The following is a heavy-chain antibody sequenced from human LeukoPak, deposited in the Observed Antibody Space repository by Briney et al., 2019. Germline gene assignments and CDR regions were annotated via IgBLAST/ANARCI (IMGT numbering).Heavy chain of an antibody. Sequence: GGSLRLSCAASGFTFSSYGMHRVRQAPGKGLKGVAFMRDAGSNKYYAESRKARFTISRDNSKTTLSLQVSSLRAEDTAVYYCAKFSATTGIYWGQRTHVTVSS. V-gene: IGHV3-30*02. J-gene: IGHJ4*02. CDR3: AKFSATTGIY. CDR1: GFTFSSYG. D-gene: IGHD4-17*01. CDR2: MRDAGSNK.